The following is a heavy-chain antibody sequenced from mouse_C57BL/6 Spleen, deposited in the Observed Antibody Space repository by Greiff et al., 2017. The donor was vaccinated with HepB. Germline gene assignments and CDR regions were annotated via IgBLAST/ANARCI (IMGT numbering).Heavy chain of an antibody. CDR3: ALNYGSSLWYFDV. D-gene: IGHD1-1*01. V-gene: IGHV14-3*01. CDR2: IDPANGNT. J-gene: IGHJ1*03. Sequence: EVQLVESVAGLVGPGASVRFSCPASGFNIKTTSMHWVSQRPDQGLEWIGRIDPANGNTKYAPKFQGKATITADTSSNTAYLQLSSLTSEDTAIYYCALNYGSSLWYFDVWGTGTTVTVSS. CDR1: GFNIKTTS.